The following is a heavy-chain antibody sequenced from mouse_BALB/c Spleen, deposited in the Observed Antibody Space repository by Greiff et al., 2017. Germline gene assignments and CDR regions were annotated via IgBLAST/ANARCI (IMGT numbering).Heavy chain of an antibody. CDR2: INSNGGST. CDR3: ARDGRRPY. CDR1: GFTFSSYG. J-gene: IGHJ3*01. V-gene: IGHV5-6-3*01. Sequence: EVQLVESGGGLVQPGGSLKLSCAASGFTFSSYGMSWVRQTPDKRLVLVATINSNGGSTYYPDSVKGRFTISRDNAKNTLYLQMSSLKSEDTAMYYCARDGRRPYWGQGTLVTVSA.